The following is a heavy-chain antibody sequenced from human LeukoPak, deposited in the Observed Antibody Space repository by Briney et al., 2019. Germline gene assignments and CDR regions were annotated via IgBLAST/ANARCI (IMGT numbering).Heavy chain of an antibody. V-gene: IGHV3-66*04. D-gene: IGHD2-21*02. J-gene: IGHJ4*02. CDR3: ARRKTALAYCGGDCYCQPCFDY. CDR1: GFTVATSY. Sequence: GGSLRLSCAASGFTVATSYMTWVRQAPGKGLEWVSVIYAGGSTYYTDSVKGRFTISRDNSNNTVYLQMNSLRAEDTAVYYCARRKTALAYCGGDCYCQPCFDYWGQGTLVTVSS. CDR2: IYAGGST.